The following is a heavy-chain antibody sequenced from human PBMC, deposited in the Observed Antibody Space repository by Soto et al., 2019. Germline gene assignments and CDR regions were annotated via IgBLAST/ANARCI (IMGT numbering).Heavy chain of an antibody. CDR2: IWYDGSNK. V-gene: IGHV3-33*01. J-gene: IGHJ6*02. Sequence: SGGSLRLSCAAAGFTFSSYGMHWVRQAPGKGLEWVAVIWYDGSNKYYADSVKGRFTISRDNSKNTLYLQMNSLRAEDTAVYYCAREWYYDFWNPMNYYYYGMDVWGQGTTVTVSS. CDR3: AREWYYDFWNPMNYYYYGMDV. D-gene: IGHD3-3*01. CDR1: GFTFSSYG.